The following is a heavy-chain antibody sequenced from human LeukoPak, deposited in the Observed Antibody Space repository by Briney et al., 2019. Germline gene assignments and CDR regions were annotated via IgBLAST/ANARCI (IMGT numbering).Heavy chain of an antibody. CDR2: LSNSGGST. CDR3: AKDLSMVRGLIIDAFDI. Sequence: AGGSLRLSCAASGFTFSSYAMSWVRLAPGKGLEWVAGLSNSGGSTYYADYVKGRFNISRDNSKNTLYLQMNSVRAEDTAVYYCAKDLSMVRGLIIDAFDIWGQGTMVTVSS. D-gene: IGHD3-10*01. CDR1: GFTFSSYA. V-gene: IGHV3-23*01. J-gene: IGHJ3*02.